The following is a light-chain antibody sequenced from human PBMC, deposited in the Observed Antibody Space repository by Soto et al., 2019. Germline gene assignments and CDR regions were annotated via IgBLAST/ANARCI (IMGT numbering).Light chain of an antibody. CDR2: GAS. J-gene: IGKJ4*01. Sequence: DIVMTQSPDSLAVSLGERATINCKSSQSVLYNSTNKNYFAWYQQKPGQAPRLLIYGASSRATGIPDRFSGSGSGTDFTLTISRLEPEDFAVYYCQQYDSSPLTFGGGTKVEIK. CDR1: QSVLYNSTNKNY. CDR3: QQYDSSPLT. V-gene: IGKV4-1*01.